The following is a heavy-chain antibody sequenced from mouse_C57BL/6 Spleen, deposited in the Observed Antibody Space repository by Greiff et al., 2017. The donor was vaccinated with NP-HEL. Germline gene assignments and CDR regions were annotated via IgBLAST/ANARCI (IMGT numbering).Heavy chain of an antibody. D-gene: IGHD1-1*01. J-gene: IGHJ1*03. CDR1: GYAFSSYW. V-gene: IGHV1-80*01. CDR3: ARTPSITTVVATRWYFDV. Sequence: QVHVKQSGAELVKPGASVKISCKASGYAFSSYWMNWVKQRPGKGLEWIGQIYPGDGDTNYNGKFKGKATLTADKSSSTAYMQLSSLTSEDSAVYFCARTPSITTVVATRWYFDVWGTGTTVTVSS. CDR2: IYPGDGDT.